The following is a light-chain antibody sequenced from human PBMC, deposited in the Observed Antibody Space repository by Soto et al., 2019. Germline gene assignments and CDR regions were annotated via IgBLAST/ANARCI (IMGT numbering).Light chain of an antibody. CDR1: QSVSSD. CDR3: QQRSNWLT. V-gene: IGKV3-11*01. Sequence: EIVLTQSPATLSLSPGERATLSRRASQSVSSDLAWYQQKPGQAPRLLIYDASNRATGIPARFSGSGSGTDFTLTISSLEPEDFAVYYCQQRSNWLTFGGGTKVEIK. CDR2: DAS. J-gene: IGKJ4*01.